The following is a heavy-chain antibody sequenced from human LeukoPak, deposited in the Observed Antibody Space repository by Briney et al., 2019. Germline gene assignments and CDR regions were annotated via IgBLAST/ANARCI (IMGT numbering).Heavy chain of an antibody. CDR2: ISAYNGNT. V-gene: IGHV1-18*01. CDR3: ARDQLPNGYKLPMTH. Sequence: ASVKVSCKASGYTFTSYGISWVRQAPGQGLEWMGWISAYNGNTNYAQKLQGRVTMTTDTSTSTAYMELRSLRSDDTAVYYCARDQLPNGYKLPMTHWGQGTLVTVSS. D-gene: IGHD5-24*01. J-gene: IGHJ4*02. CDR1: GYTFTSYG.